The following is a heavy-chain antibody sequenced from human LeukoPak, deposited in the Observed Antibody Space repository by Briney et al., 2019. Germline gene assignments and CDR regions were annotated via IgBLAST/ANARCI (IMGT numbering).Heavy chain of an antibody. V-gene: IGHV3-9*01. CDR3: ARDTYYYDSSGYYTLDY. D-gene: IGHD3-22*01. CDR2: ISWNSGSI. CDR1: GFTFDDYA. Sequence: PGGSLRLSCAASGFTFDDYAMHWVRQAPGKGLEWVSGISWNSGSIGYADSVKGRFTISRDNAKNSLYLQMNSLRAEDTALYYCARDTYYYDSSGYYTLDYWGQGTLVTVSS. J-gene: IGHJ4*02.